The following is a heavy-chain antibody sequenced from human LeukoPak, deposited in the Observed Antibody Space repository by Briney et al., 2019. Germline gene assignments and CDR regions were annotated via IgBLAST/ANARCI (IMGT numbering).Heavy chain of an antibody. CDR1: GCTFTNAW. J-gene: IGHJ4*02. D-gene: IGHD3-22*01. V-gene: IGHV3-15*01. Sequence: PGGSLRLSCAASGCTFTNAWMSWVRQAPGKGLEWVGHIKTKSDGGTTDYAAPVNGRFTISRDDSENMLYLQMNSLETEDTAVYYCTAPRGPRNGYYLSDYWGQGTLVTVSS. CDR2: IKTKSDGGTT. CDR3: TAPRGPRNGYYLSDY.